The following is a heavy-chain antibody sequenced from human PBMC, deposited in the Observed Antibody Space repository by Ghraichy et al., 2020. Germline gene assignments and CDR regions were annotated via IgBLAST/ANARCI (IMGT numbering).Heavy chain of an antibody. Sequence: SETLSLTCTVSGGSISSGGYYWSWIRQHPGKGLEWIWYIYYSGSTYYNPSLKSRVTISVDTSKNQFSLKLSSVTAADTAVYYCARDSARDAFDIWGQGTMVTVSS. CDR1: GGSISSGGYY. V-gene: IGHV4-31*03. CDR2: IYYSGST. D-gene: IGHD1-26*01. J-gene: IGHJ3*02. CDR3: ARDSARDAFDI.